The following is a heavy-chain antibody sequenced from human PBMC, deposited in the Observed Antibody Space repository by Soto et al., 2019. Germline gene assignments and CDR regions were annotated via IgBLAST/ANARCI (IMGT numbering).Heavy chain of an antibody. D-gene: IGHD5-18*01. V-gene: IGHV4-39*01. CDR3: ARRPETIGYSYGYPFDY. CDR2: IYYSGST. Sequence: SETLSLTCTVSGGSISSSSYYWGWIRQPPGKGLEWIGSIYYSGSTYYNPSLKSRVTISVDTSKNQFSLKLSSVTAADTAVYYCARRPETIGYSYGYPFDYWGQGTLVTVSS. J-gene: IGHJ4*02. CDR1: GGSISSSSYY.